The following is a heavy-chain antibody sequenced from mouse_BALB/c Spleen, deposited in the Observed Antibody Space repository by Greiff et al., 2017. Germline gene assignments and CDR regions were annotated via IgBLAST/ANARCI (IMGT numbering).Heavy chain of an antibody. J-gene: IGHJ1*03. CDR2: IDPANGNT. V-gene: IGHV14-3*02. Sequence: EVQLQQSGAELVKPGASVKLSCTASGFNIKDTYMHWVKQRPEQGLEWIGRIDPANGNTKYDPKFQGKATITADTSSNTDYLQLSSLTSEDTAVYYCARIKGYFDDWGKGTTVTVAS. CDR1: GFNIKDTY. CDR3: ARIKGYFDD.